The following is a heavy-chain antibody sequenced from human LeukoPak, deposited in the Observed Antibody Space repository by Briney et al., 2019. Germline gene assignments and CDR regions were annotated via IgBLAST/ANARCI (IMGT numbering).Heavy chain of an antibody. V-gene: IGHV1-46*01. J-gene: IGHJ4*02. CDR1: GYTFTSYY. CDR2: INPRSAST. Sequence: ASVKVSCKASGYTFTSYYMHWVRQAPGQGLEWMEIINPRSASTNYAQKFQGRVTMTRDTSTSTVYMELYSLRSEDTAVYYCAISRYSSSWYYFDYWGQGTLVTVSS. D-gene: IGHD6-13*01. CDR3: AISRYSSSWYYFDY.